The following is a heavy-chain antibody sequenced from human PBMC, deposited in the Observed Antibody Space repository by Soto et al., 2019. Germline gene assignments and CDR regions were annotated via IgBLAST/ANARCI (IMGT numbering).Heavy chain of an antibody. V-gene: IGHV4-34*01. CDR2: INHRGST. Sequence: SETLSLTCAVYGGSFSGYYWSWIRQPPGKGLEGIWEINHRGSTNYNQSLKSRVTISVDKSKKQFSLNLDSVTAADTAVSYCASYYFWTLDXWGRGILVTVSX. CDR3: ASYYFWTLDX. D-gene: IGHD3-10*01. CDR1: GGSFSGYY. J-gene: IGHJ4*02.